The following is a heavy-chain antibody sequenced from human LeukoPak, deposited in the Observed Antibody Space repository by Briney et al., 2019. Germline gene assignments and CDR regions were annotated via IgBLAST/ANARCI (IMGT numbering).Heavy chain of an antibody. CDR1: GGAFSSYA. J-gene: IGHJ6*02. Sequence: SVKVSCKASGGAFSSYAISWVRQAPGQGLEWMGGIIPIFGTANYAQKFQGRVTITADESTSTAYMELSSLRSEDTAVYYCAREGDIVVVPAASHYYYGMDVWGQGTLVTVSS. CDR3: AREGDIVVVPAASHYYYGMDV. D-gene: IGHD2-2*01. CDR2: IIPIFGTA. V-gene: IGHV1-69*13.